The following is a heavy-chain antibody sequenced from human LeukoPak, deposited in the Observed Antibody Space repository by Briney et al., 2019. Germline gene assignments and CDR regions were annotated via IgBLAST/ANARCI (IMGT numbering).Heavy chain of an antibody. CDR3: ARQSQWPPTNPAHDAFNI. Sequence: GESLKISCKGSGYSFTSYWIGWVRQMPGKGLEWMGIIYPGDPDTRYSPSFQGQVTISADESISTAYLQWSSLKASDTAMYYCARQSQWPPTNPAHDAFNIWGQGTMVTVSS. CDR1: GYSFTSYW. J-gene: IGHJ3*02. CDR2: IYPGDPDT. D-gene: IGHD6-19*01. V-gene: IGHV5-51*01.